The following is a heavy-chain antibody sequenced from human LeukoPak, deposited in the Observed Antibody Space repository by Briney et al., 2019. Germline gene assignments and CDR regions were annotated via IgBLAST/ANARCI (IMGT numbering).Heavy chain of an antibody. CDR3: ARGGRGSSGYEK. Sequence: GGSLRLSCAASGFTFKSYDMHWVRQVAGRGLEWVSGIGTAGDTYYQGSVKSRFTISRENAKNTLYLQMNNLRAGDTASYYCARGGRGSSGYEKWGQGTLVAVSS. J-gene: IGHJ4*02. CDR1: GFTFKSYD. CDR2: IGTAGDT. V-gene: IGHV3-13*01. D-gene: IGHD6-13*01.